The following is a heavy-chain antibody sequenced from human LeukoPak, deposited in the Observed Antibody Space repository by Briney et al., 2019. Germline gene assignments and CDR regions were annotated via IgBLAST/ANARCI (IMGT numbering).Heavy chain of an antibody. Sequence: ASVKVSCKASGYTFTGYYMHWVRQAPGQGLEWMGWINPNSGGTNYAQKFQGRVTMTRDTSISTAYMELSRLRSDDTAVHYCARSKAARYYFDYWGQGTLVTVSS. J-gene: IGHJ4*02. D-gene: IGHD6-6*01. CDR2: INPNSGGT. CDR1: GYTFTGYY. V-gene: IGHV1-2*02. CDR3: ARSKAARYYFDY.